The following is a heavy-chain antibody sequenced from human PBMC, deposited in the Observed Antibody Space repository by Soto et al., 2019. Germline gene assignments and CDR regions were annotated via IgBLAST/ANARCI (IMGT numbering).Heavy chain of an antibody. V-gene: IGHV1-18*01. CDR1: GYTFTSYG. D-gene: IGHD1-20*01. J-gene: IGHJ5*02. CDR3: ARAHLEGGGITGTTGWFDP. CDR2: ISAYNGNT. Sequence: ASVKVSCTASGYTFTSYGISWVRQAPGQGLEWMGWISAYNGNTNYAQKVQGRVTMTTDTSTSTAYMELRSLRSDDTAVYYCARAHLEGGGITGTTGWFDPWGQGTLVTVSS.